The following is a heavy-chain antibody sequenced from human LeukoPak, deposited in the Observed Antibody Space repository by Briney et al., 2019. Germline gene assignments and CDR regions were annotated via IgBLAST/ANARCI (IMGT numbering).Heavy chain of an antibody. V-gene: IGHV3-23*01. CDR1: GFTFSSYA. Sequence: GGSLRLSCAASGFTFSSYAMNWVRQAPGKGLEWVSGMSGSGVSPYYADSVKGRFTISRDNSKNTLYLQMNSLRAEDTAVYYCAKDMDIVVVPAANDAFDIWGQGTMVTVSS. J-gene: IGHJ3*02. D-gene: IGHD2-2*03. CDR3: AKDMDIVVVPAANDAFDI. CDR2: MSGSGVSP.